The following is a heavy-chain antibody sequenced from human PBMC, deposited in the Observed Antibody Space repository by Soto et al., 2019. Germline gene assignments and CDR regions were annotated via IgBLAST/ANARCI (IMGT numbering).Heavy chain of an antibody. CDR1: GGSISSGGYS. J-gene: IGHJ5*02. CDR2: IYHSGST. CDR3: ASGRGDSYGLIS. D-gene: IGHD5-18*01. V-gene: IGHV4-30-2*01. Sequence: TLSLTCAVSGGSISSGGYSWSWIRQPPGKGLEWIGYIYHSGSTYYNPSLKSRVTISVDRSKNQFSLKLSSVTAADTAVYYCASGRGDSYGLISWGQGTLVTVSS.